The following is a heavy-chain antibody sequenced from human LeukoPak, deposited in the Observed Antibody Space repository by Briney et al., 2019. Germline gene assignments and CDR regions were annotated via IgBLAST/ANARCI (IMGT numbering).Heavy chain of an antibody. Sequence: GESLKISCKGSGYSFTSYSIGWVRQIPGKDLEWLGIIYPDDSDTTYSPSFQGQVTISADPSISTAYLQWLSPKASDPAMYYRARRGNYNRGYSDAFDIWGQGTMVTVSS. V-gene: IGHV5-51*01. CDR2: IYPDDSDT. J-gene: IGHJ3*02. D-gene: IGHD3-22*01. CDR1: GYSFTSYS. CDR3: ARRGNYNRGYSDAFDI.